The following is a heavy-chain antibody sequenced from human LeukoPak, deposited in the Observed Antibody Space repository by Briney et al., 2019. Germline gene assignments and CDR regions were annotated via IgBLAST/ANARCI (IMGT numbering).Heavy chain of an antibody. Sequence: GGSLRLSCAASGFTVSSNYMSWVRQAPGKGLEWVSVIYSGGSTYYADSVKGRFTISRDNSKNTLYPQMNSLRAEDTAVYYCAISIAVAGTRRYYYYYMDVWGKGTTVTISS. CDR1: GFTVSSNY. D-gene: IGHD6-19*01. CDR2: IYSGGST. V-gene: IGHV3-66*01. J-gene: IGHJ6*03. CDR3: AISIAVAGTRRYYYYYMDV.